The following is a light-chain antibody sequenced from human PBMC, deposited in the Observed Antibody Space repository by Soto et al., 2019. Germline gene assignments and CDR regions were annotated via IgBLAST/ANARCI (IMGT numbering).Light chain of an antibody. CDR1: QSISTE. CDR2: SAS. CDR3: QHGRNWLLT. Sequence: EIAMTQSPATLSVSTGERATLACRASQSISTELAWYQQIPGQPPRLLIYSASTRAAGVPARFTGSGSGSEFPLTISWLRSEDCAIYYCQHGRNWLLTFGQGTRLEI. J-gene: IGKJ2*01. V-gene: IGKV3-15*01.